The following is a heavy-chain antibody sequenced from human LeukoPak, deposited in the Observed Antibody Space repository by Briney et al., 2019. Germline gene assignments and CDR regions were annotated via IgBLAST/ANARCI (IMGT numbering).Heavy chain of an antibody. D-gene: IGHD2-15*01. J-gene: IGHJ3*02. CDR1: GGSISSYY. CDR3: AVTGYDAFDI. Sequence: SETLSLTCTVSGGSISSYYWSWIRQSPGKGLEWIGEINHSGSTNYNPSLKSRVTISVDTSKNQFSLKLSSVTAADTAVYYCAVTGYDAFDIWGQGTMVTVSS. CDR2: INHSGST. V-gene: IGHV4-34*01.